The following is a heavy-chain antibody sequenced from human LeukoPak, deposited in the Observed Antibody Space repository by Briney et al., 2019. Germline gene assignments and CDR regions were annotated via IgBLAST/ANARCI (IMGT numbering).Heavy chain of an antibody. Sequence: PSETLSLTCIVSGGSMSSYYWSWIRQVPGKGLAWIAYIAYSGTTSYSPSLKSRVTISVDTSKNQFSLKLTSVTAADTAVYYCARHTYYYRSGIYGRFAFDIWGQGTLVTVSS. CDR3: ARHTYYYRSGIYGRFAFDI. CDR2: IAYSGTT. D-gene: IGHD3-10*01. V-gene: IGHV4-59*01. J-gene: IGHJ3*02. CDR1: GGSMSSYY.